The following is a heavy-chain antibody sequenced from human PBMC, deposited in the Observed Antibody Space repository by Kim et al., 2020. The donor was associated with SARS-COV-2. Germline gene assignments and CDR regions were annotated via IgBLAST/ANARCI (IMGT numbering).Heavy chain of an antibody. D-gene: IGHD1-26*01. Sequence: GGSLRLSCAASGFTFSSYSMNWVRQAPGKGLEWVSYISSSSSTIYYADSVKGRFTISRDNAKNSLYLQMNSLRDEDTAVYYCARIVGATSYYYYGMDVWGQGTTVTVAS. CDR1: GFTFSSYS. V-gene: IGHV3-48*02. CDR2: ISSSSSTI. J-gene: IGHJ6*02. CDR3: ARIVGATSYYYYGMDV.